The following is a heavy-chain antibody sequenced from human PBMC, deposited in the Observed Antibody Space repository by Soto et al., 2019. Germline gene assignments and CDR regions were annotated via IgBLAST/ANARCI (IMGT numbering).Heavy chain of an antibody. J-gene: IGHJ4*02. Sequence: QVQLVQSGAEVKRPGSSVKVSCKASGDTFSFYSINWVRQAPGLGLEWMGRINPVLSMSNYAQRFQGRVTMTAEKSTTTAYMELRGLRSEDTAIYYCASSYGSGYRAFDYWGKGALVTVSS. CDR1: GDTFSFYS. D-gene: IGHD3-10*01. CDR3: ASSYGSGYRAFDY. CDR2: INPVLSMS. V-gene: IGHV1-69*02.